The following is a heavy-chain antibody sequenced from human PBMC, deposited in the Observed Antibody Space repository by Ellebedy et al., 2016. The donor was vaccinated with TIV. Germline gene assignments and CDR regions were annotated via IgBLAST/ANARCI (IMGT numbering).Heavy chain of an antibody. V-gene: IGHV4-61*05. D-gene: IGHD6-19*01. CDR1: GGSISNNNFP. CDR3: ARPYGSGWLGRSAFDI. CDR2: ILYGGGI. Sequence: MPSETLSLTCTVSGGSISNNNFPWGWIRQSPGKGMEWIGYILYGGGINYNPSLKSPVPLSLDTSKNHFSLNLTSVTAADTAVYYCARPYGSGWLGRSAFDIWGQGTLVTVSS. J-gene: IGHJ3*02.